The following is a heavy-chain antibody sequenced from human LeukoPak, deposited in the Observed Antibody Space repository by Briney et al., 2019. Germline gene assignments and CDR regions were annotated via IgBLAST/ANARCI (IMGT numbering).Heavy chain of an antibody. Sequence: GGSLRLSCAASGFTFSSYWMSWVRQAPGKGLEWVSYISSSGSTIYYADSVKGRFTIPRDNAKNSLYLQMNSLRAEDTAVYYCAELGITMIGGVWGKGTTVTISS. CDR1: GFTFSSYW. CDR2: ISSSGSTI. J-gene: IGHJ6*04. CDR3: AELGITMIGGV. V-gene: IGHV3-48*04. D-gene: IGHD3-10*02.